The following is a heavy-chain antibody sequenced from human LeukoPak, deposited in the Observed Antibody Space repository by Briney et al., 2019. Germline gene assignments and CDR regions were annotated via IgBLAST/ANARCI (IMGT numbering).Heavy chain of an antibody. CDR3: ARDAAGGRDILTGFDRYYYGMDV. V-gene: IGHV1-18*01. Sequence: ASVKVSCKASGYTFTSYGISWVRQAPGQGLEWMGWISAYNGNTNYAQKLQGRVTMTTDTSTSTAYMELRSLRSDDTAVYYCARDAAGGRDILTGFDRYYYGMDVWGQGTTVTVSS. D-gene: IGHD3-9*01. CDR2: ISAYNGNT. CDR1: GYTFTSYG. J-gene: IGHJ6*02.